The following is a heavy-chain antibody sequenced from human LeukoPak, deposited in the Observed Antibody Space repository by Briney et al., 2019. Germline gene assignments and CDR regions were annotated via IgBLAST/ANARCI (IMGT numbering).Heavy chain of an antibody. CDR1: GFTFSSYE. D-gene: IGHD3-22*01. CDR2: ISSSGSTI. Sequence: GGSLRLSCAASGFTFSSYEMNWVRQAPGKGLEWVSYISSSGSTIYYADSVKGRFTISRDNAKNSLYLQMNSLRAEDTAVYYCARGGYCDSSAPSDFDPWGQGTLVTVSS. J-gene: IGHJ5*02. CDR3: ARGGYCDSSAPSDFDP. V-gene: IGHV3-48*03.